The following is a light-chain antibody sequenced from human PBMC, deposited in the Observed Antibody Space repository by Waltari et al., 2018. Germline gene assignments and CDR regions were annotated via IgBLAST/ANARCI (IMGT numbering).Light chain of an antibody. V-gene: IGKV1-39*01. CDR3: QQSFSSPWT. J-gene: IGKJ1*01. CDR1: QNIRTY. Sequence: DIQMTQSPSSLSASIGDTITVTCRASQNIRTYLNWYQQKPAKAPKLLIFGASSLPRGVPSRFSGSAYGTEFTLTITNLQPDDFATYFCQQSFSSPWTFGRGTTV. CDR2: GAS.